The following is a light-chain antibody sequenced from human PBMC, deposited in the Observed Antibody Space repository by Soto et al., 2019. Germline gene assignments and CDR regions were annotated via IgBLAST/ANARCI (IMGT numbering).Light chain of an antibody. J-gene: IGKJ4*01. CDR1: QSDSSY. CDR3: QQRSNWPST. V-gene: IGKV3-11*01. CDR2: DAS. Sequence: EIVLTQSQATLSLSPGDRATLSCRASQSDSSYVAWYQQKPGQAPRLLIYDASNRATGVPARFSGSGSGTDFTRTISSLQPEDFAVYYCQQRSNWPSTFGGGTKVEMK.